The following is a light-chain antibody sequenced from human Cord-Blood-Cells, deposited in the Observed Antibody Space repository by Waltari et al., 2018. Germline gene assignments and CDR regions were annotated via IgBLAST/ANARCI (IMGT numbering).Light chain of an antibody. V-gene: IGKV1-5*03. J-gene: IGKJ1*01. CDR1: SSISSW. CDR3: QQYNSYWT. CDR2: KAS. Sequence: DLQTTQSVSPVSVSVVGIVHITCRASSSISSWLAWYQQKPGKAPKVLIYKASSLESGVPSRFSGSGSGTEFTLTISSLQPDDFATYYCQQYNSYWTFGQGIKVEIK.